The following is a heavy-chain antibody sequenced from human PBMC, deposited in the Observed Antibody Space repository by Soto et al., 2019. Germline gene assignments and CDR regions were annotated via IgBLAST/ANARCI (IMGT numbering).Heavy chain of an antibody. CDR2: INTYHGNT. CDR1: GYTFTNYG. V-gene: IGHV1-18*01. CDR3: ARSPVYSASWGYFYYGMKI. D-gene: IGHD6-13*01. J-gene: IGHJ6*02. Sequence: QVQLVQSGAELKKPGASVKVSCKASGYTFTNYGISWVRQAPGQGLEWMGWINTYHGNTKYAQKLQGRVTMTKDTSTSTAYMERTSLRSDDTAVYYCARSPVYSASWGYFYYGMKIWGQGTTVLVSS.